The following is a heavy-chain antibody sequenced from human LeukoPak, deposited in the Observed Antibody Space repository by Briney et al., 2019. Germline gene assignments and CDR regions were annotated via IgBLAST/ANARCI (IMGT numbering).Heavy chain of an antibody. J-gene: IGHJ4*02. V-gene: IGHV4-59*01. CDR1: GGSISSYY. CDR2: IYYSGST. D-gene: IGHD6-13*01. Sequence: PSETLSLTCTVSGGSISSYYWSWIRQPPGKGLVWVGYIYYSGSTNYNPSLKSRVTISVDTSKNQFSLKLSSVTAADTAVYYCARVTGYMTEDYFDYWGQGTLITVSS. CDR3: ARVTGYMTEDYFDY.